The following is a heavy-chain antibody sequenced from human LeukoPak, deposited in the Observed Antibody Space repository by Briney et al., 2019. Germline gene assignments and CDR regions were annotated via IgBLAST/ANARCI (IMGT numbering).Heavy chain of an antibody. CDR1: GFTFSSSW. J-gene: IGHJ6*03. D-gene: IGHD3-22*01. CDR2: VNSDGSST. Sequence: GGSLRPSCAASGFTFSSSWMHWVRQAPGKGLVWVSRVNSDGSSTTYADFVKGRFTISRDNVKNTLYLQMNSLRAEDTAVYYCARAPNYYDSKAAGYYMDVWGKGTTVTVSS. V-gene: IGHV3-74*01. CDR3: ARAPNYYDSKAAGYYMDV.